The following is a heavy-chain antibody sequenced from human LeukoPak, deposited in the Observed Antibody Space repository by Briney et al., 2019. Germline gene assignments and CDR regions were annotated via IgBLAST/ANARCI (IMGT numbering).Heavy chain of an antibody. V-gene: IGHV4-59*08. Sequence: SETLSLTCTVSGGSISSYYWSWLRQPPGKGLEWIGYIYYSGSTNYNPSLKSRVTISLDTSKNQFSLNLSSVIAADTAMYYCARGVVDMATSFGYWGQGTLVTVSS. D-gene: IGHD5-24*01. CDR3: ARGVVDMATSFGY. J-gene: IGHJ4*02. CDR2: IYYSGST. CDR1: GGSISSYY.